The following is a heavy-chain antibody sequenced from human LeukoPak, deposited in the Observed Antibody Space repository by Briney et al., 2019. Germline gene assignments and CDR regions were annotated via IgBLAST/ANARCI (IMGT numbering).Heavy chain of an antibody. CDR1: GGSISSYY. D-gene: IGHD2-8*02. Sequence: SETPSLTCTVSGGSISSYYWSWIRQPPGKGLEWIGYIYYSGSTNYNPSLKSRVTISVDTSKNQFSLKLTSVTAADTAVYYCARVFSGLDYWGQGTLVTVSS. CDR2: IYYSGST. CDR3: ARVFSGLDY. J-gene: IGHJ4*01. V-gene: IGHV4-59*01.